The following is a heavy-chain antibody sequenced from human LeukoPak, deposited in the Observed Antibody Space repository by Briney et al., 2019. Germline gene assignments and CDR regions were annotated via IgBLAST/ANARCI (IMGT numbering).Heavy chain of an antibody. Sequence: GESLKISCKGSGYSFSNSWIGWVRQMPGKGLQYMGIIYPSDSETKYSPSFEGQVTISADTSISTAYLEWSSLGASDTAIYYCASVNTAMTPGYFDHWGRGTLVTVSS. J-gene: IGHJ4*02. V-gene: IGHV5-51*01. D-gene: IGHD5-18*01. CDR2: IYPSDSET. CDR1: GYSFSNSW. CDR3: ASVNTAMTPGYFDH.